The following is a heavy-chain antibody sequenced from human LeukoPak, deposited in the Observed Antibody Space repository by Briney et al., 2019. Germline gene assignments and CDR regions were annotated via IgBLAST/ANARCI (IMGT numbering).Heavy chain of an antibody. J-gene: IGHJ4*02. V-gene: IGHV3-33*01. D-gene: IGHD4-17*01. CDR3: ARETNDYGDFLDY. Sequence: PGGSLRLSCAASEFTFSHYGMHWVRQAPGKGLEWVAVIWYDGSNKYYADSVKGRFTISRDNSKDTLYLQMNSLRAEDTAVYYCARETNDYGDFLDYWGQGTLVTVSS. CDR1: EFTFSHYG. CDR2: IWYDGSNK.